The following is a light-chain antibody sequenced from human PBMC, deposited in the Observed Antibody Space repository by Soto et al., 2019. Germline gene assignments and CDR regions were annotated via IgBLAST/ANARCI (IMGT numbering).Light chain of an antibody. CDR1: SSDVGGYNY. J-gene: IGLJ2*01. CDR3: SSYAVSNNFDHVV. CDR2: EVS. V-gene: IGLV2-8*01. Sequence: QSALTQPPSASGSPGQSVTISCTGTSSDVGGYNYVSWYQQHPGKAPKLMIYEVSKRPSGVPDRFSGSKSGNTASLTVSGLQAEEEADDYCSSYAVSNNFDHVVFGGGTKLTVL.